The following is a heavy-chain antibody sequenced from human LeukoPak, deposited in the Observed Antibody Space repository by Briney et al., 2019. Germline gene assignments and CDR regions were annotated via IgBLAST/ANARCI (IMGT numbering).Heavy chain of an antibody. CDR2: ISGSGGST. CDR3: AKYCYDSSGYSSPFDY. Sequence: GGSLRLSCAASGFTFSSYAMSWVRQAPGKGLEWVSAISGSGGSTYYADSVKGRFTISRDNSKNTLYLQMNSLRAEDTAVYYCAKYCYDSSGYSSPFDYWGQGTLVTVSS. V-gene: IGHV3-23*01. J-gene: IGHJ4*02. D-gene: IGHD3-22*01. CDR1: GFTFSSYA.